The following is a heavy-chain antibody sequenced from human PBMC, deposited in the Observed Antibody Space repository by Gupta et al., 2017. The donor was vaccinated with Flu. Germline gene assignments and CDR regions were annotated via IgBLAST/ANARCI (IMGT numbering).Heavy chain of an antibody. Sequence: QVHLVQSGAEVKKPGASVKVSCKASGYTFTGYYMHWVRQAPGQGLEWMGWINPNSGGTNYAQKFQGMVTMTRDTSISTAYMELSRLRSDDTAVYYCARDDSSGWYYFDYWGQGTLVTVSS. D-gene: IGHD6-19*01. CDR2: INPNSGGT. J-gene: IGHJ4*02. CDR1: GYTFTGYY. V-gene: IGHV1-2*02. CDR3: ARDDSSGWYYFDY.